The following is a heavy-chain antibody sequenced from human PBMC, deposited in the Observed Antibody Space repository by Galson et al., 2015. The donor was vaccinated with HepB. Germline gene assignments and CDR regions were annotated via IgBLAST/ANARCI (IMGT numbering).Heavy chain of an antibody. CDR3: ARERRAGYHYNAFDI. CDR2: IIPVLGIT. CDR1: GGTFSSYP. D-gene: IGHD5-24*01. Sequence: SVKVSCKASGGTFSSYPIAWVRQAPGRGLESLGRIIPVLGITNYVPTFQGRVTITADTSTNTAYMELSSLRSDDTAMYYCARERRAGYHYNAFDIWGEGALVTVSS. V-gene: IGHV1-69*04. J-gene: IGHJ3*02.